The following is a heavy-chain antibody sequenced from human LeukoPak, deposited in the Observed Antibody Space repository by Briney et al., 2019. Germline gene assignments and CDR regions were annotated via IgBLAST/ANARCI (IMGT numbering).Heavy chain of an antibody. J-gene: IGHJ4*02. D-gene: IGHD3-22*01. CDR2: VSSNSNYI. CDR3: ARYEGGYSLDY. Sequence: GGSLRLSCAASGFTFSDYAMNWVRQAPGKGLEWVSFVSSNSNYIYYADSVKGRFTISRDNAKSSLYLQMNSLRAEDTAVYYCARYEGGYSLDYWGQGTLVTVSS. CDR1: GFTFSDYA. V-gene: IGHV3-21*01.